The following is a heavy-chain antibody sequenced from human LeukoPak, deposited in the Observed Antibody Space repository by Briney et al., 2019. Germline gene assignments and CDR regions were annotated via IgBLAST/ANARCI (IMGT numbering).Heavy chain of an antibody. V-gene: IGHV3-53*01. CDR3: AKTYYDFWSGYYRANWFDP. D-gene: IGHD3-3*01. J-gene: IGHJ5*02. Sequence: GGSLRLSCAASGFTVSSNYMSWVRQAPGKGLEWVSVIYSGGSTYYADSVKGRFTISRDNSKNTLYLQMNSLRAEDTAVYYCAKTYYDFWSGYYRANWFDPWGQGTLVTVSS. CDR1: GFTVSSNY. CDR2: IYSGGST.